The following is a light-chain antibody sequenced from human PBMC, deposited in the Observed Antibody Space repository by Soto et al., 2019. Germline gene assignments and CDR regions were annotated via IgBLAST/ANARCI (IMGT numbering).Light chain of an antibody. CDR2: DSN. V-gene: IGLV1-51*01. CDR1: SSNIGNNY. Sequence: QSVLTQPPSVSAAPAQKVTISCSGSSSNIGNNYVSWYQQLPGTAPKLLIYDSNKRPSGIPDRFSGSKSGASATLGITGLQTGDEADYYFATWDSCLSVVVFGGGTKLTV. CDR3: ATWDSCLSVVV. J-gene: IGLJ2*01.